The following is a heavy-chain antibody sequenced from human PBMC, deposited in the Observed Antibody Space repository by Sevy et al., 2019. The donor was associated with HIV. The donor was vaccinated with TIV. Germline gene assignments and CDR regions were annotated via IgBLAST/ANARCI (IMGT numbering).Heavy chain of an antibody. J-gene: IGHJ3*02. CDR1: GGSFSGYY. CDR2: INHSGST. CDR3: ARHCGGTSCSHAFDI. D-gene: IGHD2-2*01. V-gene: IGHV4-34*01. Sequence: SETLSLTCAVYGGSFSGYYWSWIRQPPGKGLKWIGEINHSGSTNYNPSLKSRVTISVDTSKNQFSLKLSSVTAADTAVYYCARHCGGTSCSHAFDIWGQGTMVTVSS.